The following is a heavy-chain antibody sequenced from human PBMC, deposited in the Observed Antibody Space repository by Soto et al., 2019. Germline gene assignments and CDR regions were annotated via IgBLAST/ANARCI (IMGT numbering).Heavy chain of an antibody. CDR2: IIPILGIA. CDR1: GGTFSSYT. V-gene: IGHV1-69*04. D-gene: IGHD2-15*01. Sequence: ASVKVSCKASGGTFSSYTISWVRQAPGQGLEWMGRIIPILGIANYAQKFQGRVTITADKSTSTAYMELSSLRSEDPAVYYCARDSSGDLGGRDCSGGSCYYYYYYYMDVWGKGTTVTVSS. J-gene: IGHJ6*03. CDR3: ARDSSGDLGGRDCSGGSCYYYYYYYMDV.